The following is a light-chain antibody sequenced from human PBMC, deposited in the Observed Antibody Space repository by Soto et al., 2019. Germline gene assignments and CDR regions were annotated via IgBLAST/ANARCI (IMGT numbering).Light chain of an antibody. CDR2: EAS. CDR3: QQYNSYPLT. CDR1: QGIDTW. Sequence: DIQLTQSPSSLTASIGDRVTITCRASQGIDTWLAWYQQQPEKSPKSLIYEASKLQNGVPSRFNGSGSGTDFTLTIASLQPADVATYFCQQYNSYPLTFGGGTSVEI. V-gene: IGKV1D-16*01. J-gene: IGKJ4*01.